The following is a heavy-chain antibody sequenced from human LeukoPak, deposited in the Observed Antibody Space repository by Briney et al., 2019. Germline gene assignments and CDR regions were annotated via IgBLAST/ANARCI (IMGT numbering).Heavy chain of an antibody. V-gene: IGHV3-11*05. CDR1: GFTFSDYY. J-gene: IGHJ4*02. Sequence: GGSLRLSCAASGFTFSDYYMSWIRQAPGKGLEWVSYISSSSSYTNYADSVKGRFTISRDNAKNSLYLQTNSLRAEDTAVYYCARVYSSGWTIFDYWGQGTLVTVSS. CDR2: ISSSSSYT. CDR3: ARVYSSGWTIFDY. D-gene: IGHD6-19*01.